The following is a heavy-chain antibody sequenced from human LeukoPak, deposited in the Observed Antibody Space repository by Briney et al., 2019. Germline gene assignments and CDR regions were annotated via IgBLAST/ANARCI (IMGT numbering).Heavy chain of an antibody. J-gene: IGHJ4*02. D-gene: IGHD6-13*01. Sequence: SETLSLTCTVSGGSMSSYYWSWIRQPAGKGLEWIGRIYTSGSTNYNPYPKSRVTMSVDTTKNQFSLKLSSVTAADTAVYYCARDRGSSDNYFDYWGQGTLVTVSS. CDR2: IYTSGST. CDR3: ARDRGSSDNYFDY. CDR1: GGSMSSYY. V-gene: IGHV4-4*07.